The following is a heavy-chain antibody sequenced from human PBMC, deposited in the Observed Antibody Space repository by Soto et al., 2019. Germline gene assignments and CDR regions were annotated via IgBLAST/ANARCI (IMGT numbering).Heavy chain of an antibody. J-gene: IGHJ5*02. CDR3: AKDRLLLWFGELNWFDP. Sequence: EVQLLESGGGLVQPGGSLRLSCAASGFTFSSYAMSWVRQAPGKGLEWVSAISGSGGSTYYADSVKGRFTISRDNSKNTLYLQMNSLRAEDTAVYYCAKDRLLLWFGELNWFDPWGQGTLVTVSS. CDR2: ISGSGGST. D-gene: IGHD3-10*01. V-gene: IGHV3-23*01. CDR1: GFTFSSYA.